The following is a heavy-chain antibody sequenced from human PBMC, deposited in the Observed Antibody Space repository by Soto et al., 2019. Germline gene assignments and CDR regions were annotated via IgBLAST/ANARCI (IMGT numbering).Heavy chain of an antibody. Sequence: SETQSLTYAVSCGSSSNGGYSWSWIRQPPGKGLEWIGYIYHSGSTYYKPSLKSRVTLSVDRSKNQFSLKLSSVSAGETGVYYCARVPDRWGQGTLVTVSS. CDR3: ARVPDR. CDR2: IYHSGST. D-gene: IGHD2-2*01. J-gene: IGHJ5*02. CDR1: CGSSSNGGYS. V-gene: IGHV4-30-2*01.